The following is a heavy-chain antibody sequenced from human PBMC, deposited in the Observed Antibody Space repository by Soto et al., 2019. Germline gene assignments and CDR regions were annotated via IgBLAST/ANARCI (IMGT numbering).Heavy chain of an antibody. CDR3: ARQTGGRIKN. V-gene: IGHV1-69*13. D-gene: IGHD1-26*01. Sequence: ASVKVSCKASGGTFSSYAISWVRQAPGQGLEWMGGIIPIFGTANYAQKFQGGVTITADESTSTAYMELSSLRSEDTAVYYCARQTGGRIKNWGQGTLVTVSS. J-gene: IGHJ4*02. CDR1: GGTFSSYA. CDR2: IIPIFGTA.